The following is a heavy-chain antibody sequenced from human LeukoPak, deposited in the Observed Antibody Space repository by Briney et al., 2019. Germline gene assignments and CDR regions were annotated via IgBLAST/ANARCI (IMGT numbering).Heavy chain of an antibody. CDR2: IRYDGSNK. J-gene: IGHJ4*02. CDR3: AKDVESYCSSTSCPFGY. V-gene: IGHV3-30*02. D-gene: IGHD2-2*01. Sequence: HPGGSLRLSCAASGFIFSSYGMHWVRQAPGKGLEWVAFIRYDGSNKYYADSVKGRFTISRDNSKNTLYLQMNSLRAEDTAVYYCAKDVESYCSSTSCPFGYWGQGTLVTVSS. CDR1: GFIFSSYG.